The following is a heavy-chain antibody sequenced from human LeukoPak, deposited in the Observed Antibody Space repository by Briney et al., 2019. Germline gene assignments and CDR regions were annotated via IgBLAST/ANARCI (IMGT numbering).Heavy chain of an antibody. Sequence: GGSLRLSCAASGFTFSSYWMSWVRQAPGKGLEWVANIKQDGSEKYYVDSVKGRFTISRDSAKNSLYLQMNSLRAEDTAVYYCARFIRFLEWLPLDYWGQGTLVTVSS. J-gene: IGHJ4*02. V-gene: IGHV3-7*01. CDR1: GFTFSSYW. CDR2: IKQDGSEK. CDR3: ARFIRFLEWLPLDY. D-gene: IGHD3-3*01.